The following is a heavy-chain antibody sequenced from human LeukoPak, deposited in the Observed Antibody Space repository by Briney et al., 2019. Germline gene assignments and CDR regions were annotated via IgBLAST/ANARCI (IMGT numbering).Heavy chain of an antibody. CDR1: GFTFSSFW. Sequence: GGSLRLSCAASGFTFSSFWMSWVRQSPGKGLEWVANIKQDGSEKHYADSVKGRFTISRDNAKNSLYLQMNSLRAEDTAVYYCARGKYYYFDYWGQGTLVTVSS. V-gene: IGHV3-7*01. J-gene: IGHJ4*02. D-gene: IGHD2/OR15-2a*01. CDR3: ARGKYYYFDY. CDR2: IKQDGSEK.